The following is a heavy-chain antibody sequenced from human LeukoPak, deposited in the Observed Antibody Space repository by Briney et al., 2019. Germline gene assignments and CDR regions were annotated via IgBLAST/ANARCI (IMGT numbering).Heavy chain of an antibody. CDR1: GFTFSGYG. J-gene: IGHJ4*02. CDR3: TKKGKLYDDDEAGN. CDR2: ILYDGSDK. V-gene: IGHV3-30*02. Sequence: GGSLRLSCAASGFTFSGYGMHWVRQAPGKGLEWVAFILYDGSDKLYADSVKGRFTISRDNSKNTLYLQMNSLRAEDTAVYYCTKKGKLYDDDEAGNWGQGTLVTVSS. D-gene: IGHD2/OR15-2a*01.